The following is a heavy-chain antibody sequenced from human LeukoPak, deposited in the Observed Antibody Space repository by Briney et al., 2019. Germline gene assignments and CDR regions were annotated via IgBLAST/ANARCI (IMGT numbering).Heavy chain of an antibody. J-gene: IGHJ3*02. CDR1: GLTFSSYA. CDR2: ISGSGGST. D-gene: IGHD3-3*01. Sequence: GGSLRLSCAASGLTFSSYAMSWVRQAPGKGLEWVSAISGSGGSTYYADSVKGRFTISRDNSKNTLYLQMNSLRAEDTAVYYCAKGRGYYDFWSGYSDAFDIWGQGTMVTVSS. V-gene: IGHV3-23*01. CDR3: AKGRGYYDFWSGYSDAFDI.